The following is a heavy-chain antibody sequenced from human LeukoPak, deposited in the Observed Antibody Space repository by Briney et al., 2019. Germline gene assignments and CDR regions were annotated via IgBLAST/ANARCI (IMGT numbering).Heavy chain of an antibody. CDR2: INPNNGGT. V-gene: IGHV1-2*02. CDR3: ARYSNSGGDY. CDR1: GYSFTGYH. Sequence: ASVKVSCKASGYSFTGYHIHWVRQAPGQGLEWMGWINPNNGGTNQVQRFQGRVTMTRDTSISTAYMELSSLRSDDTAIYSCARYSNSGGDYWGQGTLVTVSS. J-gene: IGHJ4*02. D-gene: IGHD6-6*01.